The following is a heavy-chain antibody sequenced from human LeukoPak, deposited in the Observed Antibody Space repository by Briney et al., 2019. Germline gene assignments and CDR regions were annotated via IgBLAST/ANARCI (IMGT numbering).Heavy chain of an antibody. J-gene: IGHJ4*02. CDR2: ISWNSGSI. CDR3: AKGEFLTGYYPPPFDY. V-gene: IGHV3-9*01. D-gene: IGHD3-9*01. Sequence: QAGGSLRLSCAASGFTFDDYAMHWVRQAPGKGLEWVSGISWNSGSIGYADSVKGRFTISRDNAKNSLYLQMNSLRAEDTALYYCAKGEFLTGYYPPPFDYWGQGTLVTVSS. CDR1: GFTFDDYA.